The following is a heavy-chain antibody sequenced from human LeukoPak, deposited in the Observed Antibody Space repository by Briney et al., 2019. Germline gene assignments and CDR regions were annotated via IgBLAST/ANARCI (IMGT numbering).Heavy chain of an antibody. CDR3: ARGGYLDAFNL. J-gene: IGHJ3*01. V-gene: IGHV3-74*01. D-gene: IGHD2-15*01. Sequence: GGSLRLSCAASGFTFSTYWMHWVRQAPGKGLVWVSRINSDGSSTNYADSVKGRFTISTDNAKNTLYLLMNSLSAEDTAIYYCARGGYLDAFNLWGQGTIVTDSS. CDR2: INSDGSST. CDR1: GFTFSTYW.